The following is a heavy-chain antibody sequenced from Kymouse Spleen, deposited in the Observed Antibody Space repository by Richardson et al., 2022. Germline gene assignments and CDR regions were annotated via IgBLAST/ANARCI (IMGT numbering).Heavy chain of an antibody. J-gene: IGHJ3*02. D-gene: IGHD1-1*01,IGHD1-20*01. CDR1: GFTFDDYT. CDR2: ISWDGGST. CDR3: AKDELERVFDAFDI. Sequence: EVQLVESGGVVVQPGGSLRLSCAASGFTFDDYTMHWVRQAPGKGLEWVSLISWDGGSTYYADSVKGRFTISRDNSKNSLYLQMNSLRTEDTALYYCAKDELERVFDAFDIWGQGTMVTVSS. V-gene: IGHV3-43*01.